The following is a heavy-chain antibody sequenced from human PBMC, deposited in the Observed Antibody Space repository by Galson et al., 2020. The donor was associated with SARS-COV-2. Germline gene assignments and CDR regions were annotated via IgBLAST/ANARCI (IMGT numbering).Heavy chain of an antibody. Sequence: GGSLRLSCAASGIRFSDYSMVWVRQAPGKGLEWVSYISPTSSTIYYADSVKGRFTVSRDNGKKSVYLQMNSLRDEDTAVYYCARDAMRWFGYLLLPSYLDYWGQGSLVTVSS. V-gene: IGHV3-48*02. J-gene: IGHJ4*02. CDR3: ARDAMRWFGYLLLPSYLDY. CDR1: GIRFSDYS. CDR2: ISPTSSTI. D-gene: IGHD3-10*01.